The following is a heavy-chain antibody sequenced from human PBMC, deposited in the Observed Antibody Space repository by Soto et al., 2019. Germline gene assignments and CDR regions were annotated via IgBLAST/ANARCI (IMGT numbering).Heavy chain of an antibody. CDR1: GYTFTSYY. D-gene: IGHD3-3*01. CDR3: ARAGYDFWSGPGFDY. J-gene: IGHJ4*02. V-gene: IGHV1-46*01. CDR2: INPSGGST. Sequence: GASLKVSCKASGYTFTSYYMHWVRQAPGQGLEWMGIINPSGGSTSYAQKFQGRVTMTRDTSTSTVYMELSSLRSEDTAVYYCARAGYDFWSGPGFDYWGQGTLVTVS.